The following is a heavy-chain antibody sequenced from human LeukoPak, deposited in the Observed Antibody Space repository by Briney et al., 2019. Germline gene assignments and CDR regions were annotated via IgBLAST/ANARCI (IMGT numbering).Heavy chain of an antibody. Sequence: GGSLRLSCAASGFTFSSYAMSWVRQAPGMGLEWVSAIGGSDGNTYYADSMKGRFTISRDNSKNSLYLQINSLRADDTAVYYCAKVQYSDYDMNFDSWGQGTLVTVSS. D-gene: IGHD5-12*01. CDR3: AKVQYSDYDMNFDS. CDR2: IGGSDGNT. CDR1: GFTFSSYA. J-gene: IGHJ4*02. V-gene: IGHV3-23*01.